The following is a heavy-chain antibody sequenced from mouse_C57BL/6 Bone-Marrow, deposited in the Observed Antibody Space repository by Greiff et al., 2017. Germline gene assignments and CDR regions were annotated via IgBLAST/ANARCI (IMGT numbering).Heavy chain of an antibody. CDR3: ARRGTTVVAHWYFDV. CDR2: INPSSGYT. V-gene: IGHV1-7*01. CDR1: GYTFTSYW. D-gene: IGHD1-1*01. Sequence: QVQLQQSGAELAKPGASVKLSCKASGYTFTSYWMHWVKQRPGQGLEWIGYINPSSGYTKYNQKFKDQATLTADKSSSTAYMQLSSLTYEDSAVYYGARRGTTVVAHWYFDVGGTGTTVTVAS. J-gene: IGHJ1*03.